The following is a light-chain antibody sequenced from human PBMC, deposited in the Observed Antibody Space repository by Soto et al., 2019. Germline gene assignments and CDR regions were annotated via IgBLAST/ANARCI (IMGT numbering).Light chain of an antibody. CDR2: DAS. Sequence: DIQMTQSPSTLSASLGYRFVITCRASQSITTRLAWYQQKPGKAPTLLIYDASSLESGVPSRFSGSGSVTEFTLTISSLQPDDFATYYCQQYNDYWTFGQGTKVDIK. CDR3: QQYNDYWT. J-gene: IGKJ1*01. CDR1: QSITTR. V-gene: IGKV1-5*01.